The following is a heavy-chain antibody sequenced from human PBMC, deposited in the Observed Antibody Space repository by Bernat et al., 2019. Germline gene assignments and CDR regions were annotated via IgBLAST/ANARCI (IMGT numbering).Heavy chain of an antibody. Sequence: QVQLVQSGAEVKKPGASVKVSCKASGYTFTSYGISWVRQAPGQGLEWMGWISAYNGNTNYAQKLQGRVTMTTDTSTSTAYMELRSLRSEDTAVYYCARLLGYCSGGSCYDYYYMDVWGKGTTVTVSS. V-gene: IGHV1-18*01. CDR3: ARLLGYCSGGSCYDYYYMDV. CDR2: ISAYNGNT. D-gene: IGHD2-15*01. J-gene: IGHJ6*03. CDR1: GYTFTSYG.